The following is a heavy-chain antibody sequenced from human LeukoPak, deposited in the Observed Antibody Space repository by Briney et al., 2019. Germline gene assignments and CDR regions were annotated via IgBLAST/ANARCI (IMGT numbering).Heavy chain of an antibody. CDR2: ISWNSGSI. Sequence: GGSLRLSCAASGFTFDDYAMHWVRQAPGKGLEWASGISWNSGSIGYADSVKGRFTISRDNAKNSLYLQMNSLRAEDTALYYCAKAPRPYGSGSQVFWFDPWGQGTLVTVSS. CDR3: AKAPRPYGSGSQVFWFDP. J-gene: IGHJ5*02. D-gene: IGHD3-10*01. CDR1: GFTFDDYA. V-gene: IGHV3-9*01.